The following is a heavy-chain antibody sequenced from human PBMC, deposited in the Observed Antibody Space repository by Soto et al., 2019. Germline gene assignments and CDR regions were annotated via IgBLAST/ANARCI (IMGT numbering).Heavy chain of an antibody. CDR2: INPATGAA. Sequence: QLHLVQSGAVVKKPGASVTVSCSASGYPVTAYYMHWVRQAPGRGLEWMGGINPATGAAKYTQTFQGRVPRTRDTSTSTVFMELSGLTSGDPAVFYCARGGGVGVAGSAAFDMWGQGTLVTVSS. V-gene: IGHV1-2*02. CDR1: GYPVTAYY. D-gene: IGHD3-3*01. CDR3: ARGGGVGVAGSAAFDM. J-gene: IGHJ3*02.